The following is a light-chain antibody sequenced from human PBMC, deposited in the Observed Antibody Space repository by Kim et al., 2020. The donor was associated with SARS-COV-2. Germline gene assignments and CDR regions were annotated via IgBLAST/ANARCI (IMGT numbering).Light chain of an antibody. CDR1: ALSKEY. J-gene: IGLJ2*01. CDR2: KDT. CDR3: QSTDSSGSSGVV. Sequence: PGQTARITYSGDALSKEYAYWYQQKPGQAPLLVIYKDTERSSGIPERFSGSSSGTTVTLTISGVQAEDEADYYCQSTDSSGSSGVVFGGGTQLTVL. V-gene: IGLV3-25*03.